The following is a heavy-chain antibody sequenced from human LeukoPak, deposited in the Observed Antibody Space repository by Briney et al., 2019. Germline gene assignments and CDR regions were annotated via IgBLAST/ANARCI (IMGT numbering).Heavy chain of an antibody. CDR2: ISYDGSNK. CDR1: GFTFSSYA. Sequence: GRSVRLSCAASGFTFSSYAMHWVRQAPGKGLEWVAVISYDGSNKYYADSVKGRFTISRDNSKNTLYLQMNSLRAEDTAVYYCARADHPIAAAGTLSDYWGQGTLVTVSS. D-gene: IGHD6-13*01. V-gene: IGHV3-30-3*01. CDR3: ARADHPIAAAGTLSDY. J-gene: IGHJ4*02.